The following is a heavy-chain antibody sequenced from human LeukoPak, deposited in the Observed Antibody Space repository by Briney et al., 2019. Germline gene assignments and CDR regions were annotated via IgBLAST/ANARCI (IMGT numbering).Heavy chain of an antibody. CDR1: GGSISSSSYY. V-gene: IGHV4-39*01. J-gene: IGHJ3*02. CDR3: TRHAREGDAFDI. Sequence: SETLSLTCTVSGGSISSSSYYWGWIHQPPGKGLEWIGSIYYSGSTYYNPSLESRVTISVDTSNNQFSLKLTSVTAADTTVYYCTRHAREGDAFDIWGQGTMVTVSS. CDR2: IYYSGST.